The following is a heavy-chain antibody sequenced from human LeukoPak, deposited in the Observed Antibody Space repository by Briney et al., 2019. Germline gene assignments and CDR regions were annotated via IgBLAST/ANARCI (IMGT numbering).Heavy chain of an antibody. CDR2: ISSSSSYI. CDR3: ARVIGLQNYFDY. CDR1: GFTFSSYS. D-gene: IGHD5-24*01. V-gene: IGHV3-21*01. J-gene: IGHJ4*02. Sequence: GGSLRLPCAASGFTFSSYSMNWVRQAPGKGLEWVSSISSSSSYIYYADSVKGRFTISRDNAKNSLYLQMNSLRAEDTAVYYCARVIGLQNYFDYWGQGTLVTVSS.